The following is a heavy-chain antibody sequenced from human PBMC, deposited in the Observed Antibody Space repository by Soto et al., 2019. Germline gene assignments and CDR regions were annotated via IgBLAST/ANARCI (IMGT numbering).Heavy chain of an antibody. CDR3: AKDGSHNFDY. V-gene: IGHV3-30*18. CDR2: MSYDGSNE. J-gene: IGHJ4*02. CDR1: GLTFSHNA. Sequence: QVQLVESGGGGFQPGRSLGLSWEASGLTFSHNAMHWVRQAPGKGLEWVALMSYDGSNEYYADSVKGRFTISRDNSKNTLYLQMNSLRAEDTAVYYCAKDGSHNFDYWGQGTLVTVSS. D-gene: IGHD1-26*01.